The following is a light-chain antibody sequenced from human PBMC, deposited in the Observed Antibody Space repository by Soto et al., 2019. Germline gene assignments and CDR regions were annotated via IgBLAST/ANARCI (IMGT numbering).Light chain of an antibody. J-gene: IGLJ1*01. CDR3: SSYTSNSTLYV. V-gene: IGLV2-14*01. Sequence: QSALTQPASVSGSPGQSITISCTGTSSDVGGYNYVSWYQQHPGKAPKLMIYEVSNRPSGVSNRFSGSKSGNTASLTISGLQAEDEADHYCSSYTSNSTLYVFGTGTKV. CDR2: EVS. CDR1: SSDVGGYNY.